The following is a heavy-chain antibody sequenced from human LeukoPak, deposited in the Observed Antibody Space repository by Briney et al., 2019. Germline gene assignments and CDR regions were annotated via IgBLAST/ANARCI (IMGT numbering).Heavy chain of an antibody. D-gene: IGHD3-22*01. CDR3: VRDTTYYHDSSGYYYLGYFNN. CDR1: GFTFTSYT. Sequence: GGSLRLSCAASGFTFTSYTMNWVRQAPGKGLEWVSDISSSGSYIDYADSVKGRFTISRDNAKNTLYLQMNSLRAEDTAVYYCVRDTTYYHDSSGYYYLGYFNNWGQGTLVTVSS. CDR2: ISSSGSYI. J-gene: IGHJ4*02. V-gene: IGHV3-21*01.